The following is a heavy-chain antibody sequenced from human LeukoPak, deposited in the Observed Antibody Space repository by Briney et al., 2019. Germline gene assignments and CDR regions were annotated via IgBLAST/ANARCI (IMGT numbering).Heavy chain of an antibody. CDR1: GGSISSYY. V-gene: IGHV4-59*01. Sequence: PSETLSLTCTVSGGSISSYYWSWIRQPPGKGLEWIGYIYYSGSTNYNPSLKSRVTTSVDESKNQFSLKLSSVTAADTAVYYCARARGGYHNWFDPWGQGTLVTVSS. CDR3: ARARGGYHNWFDP. D-gene: IGHD5-12*01. J-gene: IGHJ5*02. CDR2: IYYSGST.